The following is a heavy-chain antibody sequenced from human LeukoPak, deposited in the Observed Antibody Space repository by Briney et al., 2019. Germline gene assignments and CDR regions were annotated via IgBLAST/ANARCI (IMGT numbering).Heavy chain of an antibody. CDR1: GFTYNWYW. CDR2: IGKDGSAK. CDR3: VRDRDYYAIDY. D-gene: IGHD3-22*01. V-gene: IGHV3-7*01. Sequence: GGSLGLSCAASGFTYNWYWMGWVRQAPGKGPEWVANIGKDGSAKNYLDSVKGRFTISRDNAKNSLYLQMNSLRAEDTAVYYCVRDRDYYAIDYWGQGTLVTVSS. J-gene: IGHJ4*02.